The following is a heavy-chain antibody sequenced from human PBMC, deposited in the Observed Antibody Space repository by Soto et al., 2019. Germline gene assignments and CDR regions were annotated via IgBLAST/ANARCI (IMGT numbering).Heavy chain of an antibody. V-gene: IGHV4-39*01. CDR3: ASRSVVRGVITAYDFDY. Sequence: QLQLQESGPGLVKPSETLSLTCTVSGGSISSSSYYWGWIRQPPGKGLEWIGSIYYSGSTYYNPSLKVRGAFSVGTSDTQCSLTLSSVTAADTVVYYDASRSVVRGVITAYDFDYCGQGTLVTVSS. D-gene: IGHD3-10*01. J-gene: IGHJ4*02. CDR1: GGSISSSSYY. CDR2: IYYSGST.